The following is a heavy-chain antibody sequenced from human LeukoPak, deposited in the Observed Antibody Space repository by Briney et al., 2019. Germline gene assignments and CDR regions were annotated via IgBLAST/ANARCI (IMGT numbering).Heavy chain of an antibody. Sequence: ASVKVSCKASGYTFTSYDINWVRQATGQGLEWMGWMNPNSGNTGYAQKFQGRVTMTRNTSIGTAYMELSSLRSEDTAVYYCARGYGDYVSSYFDYWGQGTLVTVSS. CDR1: GYTFTSYD. V-gene: IGHV1-8*01. J-gene: IGHJ4*02. CDR2: MNPNSGNT. D-gene: IGHD4-17*01. CDR3: ARGYGDYVSSYFDY.